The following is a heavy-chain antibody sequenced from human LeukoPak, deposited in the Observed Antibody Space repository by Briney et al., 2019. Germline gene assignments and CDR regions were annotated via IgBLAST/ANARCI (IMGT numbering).Heavy chain of an antibody. D-gene: IGHD2-15*01. Sequence: PSETLSLTCTVSGGSISSSSYYWGWVRQPPGKGLECIGSIYYSGSTYYNPSLKSRVTISVDPSKNQFSLNLSSVTAADTAVYYCPRLNGDCSGGSCYYYYGMDVWGQGTTVTVSS. CDR3: PRLNGDCSGGSCYYYYGMDV. CDR2: IYYSGST. CDR1: GGSISSSSYY. J-gene: IGHJ6*02. V-gene: IGHV4-39*01.